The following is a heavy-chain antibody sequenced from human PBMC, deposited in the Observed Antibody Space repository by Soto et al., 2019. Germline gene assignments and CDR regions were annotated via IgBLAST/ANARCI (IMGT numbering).Heavy chain of an antibody. J-gene: IGHJ4*02. Sequence: TSETLSLTCTVSGGSVTNSSYYWGWIRQSPGKGLEWIGSVYYRGRSYSKSSVKSRVTISVDTSKTRFSLSLTSVTASDTAVYCCVRQGCSVPSLAYFDYWGPGALVTVSS. CDR1: GGSVTNSSYY. CDR3: VRQGCSVPSLAYFDY. V-gene: IGHV4-39*01. D-gene: IGHD2-8*01. CDR2: VYYRGRS.